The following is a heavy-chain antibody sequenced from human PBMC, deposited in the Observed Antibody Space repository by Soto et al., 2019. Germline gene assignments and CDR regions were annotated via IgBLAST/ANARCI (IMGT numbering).Heavy chain of an antibody. J-gene: IGHJ6*03. D-gene: IGHD6-6*01. CDR1: GFTLSGYA. CDR3: ARRARPDFYYMDV. Sequence: EVQLAESGGGLAQPGGSLRLSCAASGFTLSGYAMDWVRQAPGKGLEYVSGISSNGVGTYYANSVQGRFTISRDNSKNTVYLQMGSMRPEDMAVYYCARRARPDFYYMDVWGKGTTVTVS. CDR2: ISSNGVGT. V-gene: IGHV3-64*01.